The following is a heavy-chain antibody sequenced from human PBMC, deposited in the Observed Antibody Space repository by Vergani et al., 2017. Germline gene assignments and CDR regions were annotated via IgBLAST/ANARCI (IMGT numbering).Heavy chain of an antibody. D-gene: IGHD1-26*01. CDR1: GFIFSDYN. Sequence: EVQVVQSGGGLVKPGGSLRLSCETSGFIFSDYNLNWVRQAPGSGLEWVASISGRSSYVNYAVSVKGRFTISRDNAKSSLYLQMNSLRVADTAVYYCARGHPVGSYWGQGTLVTVSS. J-gene: IGHJ4*02. V-gene: IGHV3-21*02. CDR2: ISGRSSYV. CDR3: ARGHPVGSY.